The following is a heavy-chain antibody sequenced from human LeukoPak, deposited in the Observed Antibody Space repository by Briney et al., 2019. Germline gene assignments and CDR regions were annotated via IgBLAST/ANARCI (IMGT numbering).Heavy chain of an antibody. D-gene: IGHD5-18*01. J-gene: IGHJ4*02. CDR1: GFTFDDYA. V-gene: IGHV3-9*01. Sequence: PGGSLRLSCAASGFTFDDYAMHWVRQAPGKGLEWVSGISWDSGSIGYADSVKGRFTISRDNAKNSLYLRMNSLRAENTALYYCAKDAYTAMVYFDYWGQGTLVTVSS. CDR3: AKDAYTAMVYFDY. CDR2: ISWDSGSI.